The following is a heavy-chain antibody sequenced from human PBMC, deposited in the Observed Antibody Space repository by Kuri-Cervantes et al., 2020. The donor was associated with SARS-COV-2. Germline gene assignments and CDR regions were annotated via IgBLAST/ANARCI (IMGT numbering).Heavy chain of an antibody. CDR3: ANPGRNDAFDI. Sequence: GESLKISCAASGFSFSTNAMSWVRQAPGKGLEWVSTITGSGGSTFYADSVKGRFTISRDNSKNTVFLQLSSLRDEGTAFYYCANPGRNDAFDIWGQGTMVTVSS. CDR1: GFSFSTNA. D-gene: IGHD2-8*02. CDR2: ITGSGGST. J-gene: IGHJ3*02. V-gene: IGHV3-23*01.